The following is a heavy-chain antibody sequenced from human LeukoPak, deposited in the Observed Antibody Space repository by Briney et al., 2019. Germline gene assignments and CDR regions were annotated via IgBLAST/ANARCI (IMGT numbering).Heavy chain of an antibody. J-gene: IGHJ4*02. Sequence: GASVKVSCKTSGYTFTSYAITWVRQAPGQGLEWMGWISPYSGITNYAQMLQGRVIMTTDTSTSTAYMELRSLRSDDTAMYYCARLDSYGSSQADYWGQGALVTVSS. CDR3: ARLDSYGSSQADY. CDR1: GYTFTSYA. V-gene: IGHV1-18*01. D-gene: IGHD5-18*01. CDR2: ISPYSGIT.